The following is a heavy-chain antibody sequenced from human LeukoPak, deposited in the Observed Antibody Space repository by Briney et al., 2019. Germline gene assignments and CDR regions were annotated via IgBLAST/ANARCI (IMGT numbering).Heavy chain of an antibody. V-gene: IGHV3-23*01. CDR3: AKCWGESWSGYLDLDY. J-gene: IGHJ4*02. Sequence: GGSLRLSCAASGFTFSSYAMSWVRQAPGKGLEWVSAISGSGGSTYYADSVKGRFTISRDNSKNTLYLQMKSLSAEDTAVYYCAKCWGESWSGYLDLDYWGQGNLVTVSS. CDR2: ISGSGGST. CDR1: GFTFSSYA. D-gene: IGHD3-3*01.